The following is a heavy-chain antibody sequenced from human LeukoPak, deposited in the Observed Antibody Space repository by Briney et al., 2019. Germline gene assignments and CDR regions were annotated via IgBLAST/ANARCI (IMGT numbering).Heavy chain of an antibody. D-gene: IGHD3-10*02. CDR2: INQGGSEK. V-gene: IGHV3-7*01. CDR1: GFTFSSVW. Sequence: QSGGSLRLSCATSGFTFSSVWMSWVRQAPEKGLEWVADINQGGSEKEYVDSVRGRFSISRDNDKDSLYLQMNSLRVDDSGVYYCARGAQDSMFRTFNPWGQGTVVTVSS. CDR3: ARGAQDSMFRTFNP. J-gene: IGHJ3*01.